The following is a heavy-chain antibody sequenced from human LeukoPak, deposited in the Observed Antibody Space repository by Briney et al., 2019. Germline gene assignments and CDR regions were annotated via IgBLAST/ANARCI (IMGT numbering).Heavy chain of an antibody. CDR3: ARVTRAYNYGSDY. V-gene: IGHV4-4*07. CDR2: IFSRGGA. D-gene: IGHD5-18*01. Sequence: SETLSLTCAVSGGSITGFFWTWIRQPAGEGLQYIGRIFSRGGANYNPSLQSRVAMSVDTSKNQFSLKLSSVTAADTALYYCARVTRAYNYGSDYWGQGMLVTVSS. J-gene: IGHJ4*02. CDR1: GGSITGFF.